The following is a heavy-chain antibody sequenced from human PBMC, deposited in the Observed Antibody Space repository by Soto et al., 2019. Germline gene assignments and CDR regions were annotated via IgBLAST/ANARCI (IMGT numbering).Heavy chain of an antibody. V-gene: IGHV1-8*01. CDR2: MNPNRGNT. Sequence: ASVKVSCKASGYTFTSYDINWVRQATGQGLEWMGWMNPNRGNTGYAQKFQGRVTMTRNTSISTAYMELSSMRCEDTAMYYCARDDPLAVPAAEEGYYYYYGMYVWR. CDR3: ARDDPLAVPAAEEGYYYYYGMYV. CDR1: GYTFTSYD. D-gene: IGHD2-2*01. J-gene: IGHJ6*02.